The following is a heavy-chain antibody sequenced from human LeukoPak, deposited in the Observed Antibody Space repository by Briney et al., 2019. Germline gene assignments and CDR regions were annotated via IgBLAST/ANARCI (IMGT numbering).Heavy chain of an antibody. CDR2: IYTSGST. CDR3: ARGIIAARPGNWFDP. J-gene: IGHJ5*02. V-gene: IGHV4-61*02. Sequence: ASETLSLTCTVSGGSISSGSYYWSWIRQPAGKGLEWIGRIYTSGSTNYNPSLKSRVTISVDTSKNQFSLKLSSVTAADTAVYYCARGIIAARPGNWFDPWGQGTLVTVSS. D-gene: IGHD6-6*01. CDR1: GGSISSGSYY.